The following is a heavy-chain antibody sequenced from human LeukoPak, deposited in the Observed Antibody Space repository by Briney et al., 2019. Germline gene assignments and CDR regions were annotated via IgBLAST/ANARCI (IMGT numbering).Heavy chain of an antibody. CDR2: IYYSGST. Sequence: PSETLSLTCTLSGGSISSGDYYWSWIRQPPGKGLEWIGYIYYSGSTYYNPSLKSRVTISVDTSKNQFSLKLSSVTAADTAVYYCARVGMTTTARWFDPWGQGTLVTVSS. CDR1: GGSISSGDYY. D-gene: IGHD5-24*01. CDR3: ARVGMTTTARWFDP. V-gene: IGHV4-30-4*08. J-gene: IGHJ5*02.